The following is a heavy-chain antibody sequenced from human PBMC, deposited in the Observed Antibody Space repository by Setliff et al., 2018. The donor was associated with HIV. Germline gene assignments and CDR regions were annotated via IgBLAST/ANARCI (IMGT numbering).Heavy chain of an antibody. CDR1: GFTFSTYG. CDR3: AKDWGSRLSYSFYYMDV. V-gene: IGHV3-30*19. D-gene: IGHD3-16*01. J-gene: IGHJ6*03. Sequence: GGSLRLSCAASGFTFSTYGMHWVRQAPGKGLEWVALISYDGTYKYYAESVKGRFTISRDNSRNTLYLQMNSLRTEDTAVYYCAKDWGSRLSYSFYYMDVWGKGTTVTVSS. CDR2: ISYDGTYK.